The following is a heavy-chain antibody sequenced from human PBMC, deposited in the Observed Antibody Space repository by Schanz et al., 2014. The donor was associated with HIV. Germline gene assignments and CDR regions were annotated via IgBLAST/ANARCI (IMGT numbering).Heavy chain of an antibody. V-gene: IGHV3-21*01. D-gene: IGHD1-26*01. CDR1: GFTFSSDA. Sequence: EVRLLESGGGLVQPGGSLRLSCAAFGFTFSSDAMSWVRQAPEKGLEWVSSISGNSRYIYYAESVKGRFTISRDNAKNSLYLQMNFMRAEDTAVYYCARDSGSYVYFDDWGQGTLVTVSS. CDR2: ISGNSRYI. J-gene: IGHJ4*02. CDR3: ARDSGSYVYFDD.